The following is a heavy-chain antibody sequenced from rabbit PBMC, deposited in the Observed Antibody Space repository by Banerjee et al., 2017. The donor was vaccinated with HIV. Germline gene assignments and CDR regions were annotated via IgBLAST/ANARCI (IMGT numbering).Heavy chain of an antibody. V-gene: IGHV1S40*01. CDR1: GFDLSSSYY. CDR2: IYAGSGGT. CDR3: ARSDYDWTYGYARDSYDMDL. J-gene: IGHJ6*01. Sequence: QSLEESGGDLVKPGASLTLTCTASGFDLSSSYYMCWVRQAPGKGLEWIGCIYAGSGGTYYASWAKGRFTISKTSSTTVTLQMTSLTAADTATYFCARSDYDWTYGYARDSYDMDLWGPGTLVTVS. D-gene: IGHD6-1*01.